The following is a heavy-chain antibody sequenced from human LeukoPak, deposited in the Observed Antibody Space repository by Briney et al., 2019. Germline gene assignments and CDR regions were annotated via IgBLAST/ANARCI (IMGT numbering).Heavy chain of an antibody. Sequence: ASVKVSCKASGYTFTGCYMHWVRQAPGQGLEWMGWINPNSGGTNYAQKFQGWVTMTRDTSISTAYMELSRLRSDDTAVYYCARGLERGYSGYDIDYWGQGTLVTVSS. CDR3: ARGLERGYSGYDIDY. V-gene: IGHV1-2*04. CDR1: GYTFTGCY. J-gene: IGHJ4*02. CDR2: INPNSGGT. D-gene: IGHD5-12*01.